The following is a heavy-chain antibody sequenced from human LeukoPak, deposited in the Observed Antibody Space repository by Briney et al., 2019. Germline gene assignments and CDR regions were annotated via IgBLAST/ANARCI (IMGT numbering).Heavy chain of an antibody. D-gene: IGHD2-8*02. Sequence: GWSLRLSCAASGFSFSDSAMHWVRQAPGKGLEWVSGVGVTNDYVAYADSVKGRFSISRDNAKNSLYLQMNSLRAEDTALYHCVKAGTGYCTGGKCYRPFDFWGQGALVTVSS. V-gene: IGHV3-9*01. J-gene: IGHJ4*02. CDR1: GFSFSDSA. CDR2: VGVTNDYV. CDR3: VKAGTGYCTGGKCYRPFDF.